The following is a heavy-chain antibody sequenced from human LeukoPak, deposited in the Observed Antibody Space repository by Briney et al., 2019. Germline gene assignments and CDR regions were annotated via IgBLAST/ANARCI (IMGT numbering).Heavy chain of an antibody. CDR3: ARMENYYYYGMDV. V-gene: IGHV3-48*01. D-gene: IGHD1-1*01. J-gene: IGHJ6*02. Sequence: PGGSLRLSCAASGFTFGSYSMNWVRQAPGKGLEWVSYISSSSSTIYYADSVKGRFTISRDNAKNSLYLQMNSLRAEDTAVYYCARMENYYYYGMDVWGQGTTVTVSS. CDR2: ISSSSSTI. CDR1: GFTFGSYS.